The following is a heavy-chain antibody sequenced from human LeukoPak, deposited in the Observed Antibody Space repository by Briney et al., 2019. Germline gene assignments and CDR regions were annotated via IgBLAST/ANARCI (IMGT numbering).Heavy chain of an antibody. D-gene: IGHD2/OR15-2a*01. V-gene: IGHV3-11*06. Sequence: GGSLRLSCVASGFTFSDHYMSWIRQAPGKGLEWVSDISTNNGYTNYVDSVKGRFTMSRDNAKNSVYLQMNSLRTEDTAVYYCAKDSQSVAFFLDDAFDLWGQGTIVTVSA. CDR1: GFTFSDHY. CDR3: AKDSQSVAFFLDDAFDL. J-gene: IGHJ3*01. CDR2: ISTNNGYT.